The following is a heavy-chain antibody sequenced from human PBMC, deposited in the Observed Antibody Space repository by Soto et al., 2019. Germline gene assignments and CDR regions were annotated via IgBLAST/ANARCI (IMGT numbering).Heavy chain of an antibody. CDR2: ISHSGST. D-gene: IGHD5-18*01. CDR1: GGSISSGNL. CDR3: ARDPRDGYKTDY. V-gene: IGHV4-4*02. J-gene: IGHJ4*02. Sequence: QVQLQESGPGLVKPSGTLSLTCTVSGGSISSGNLWSWVREPPRKGLEWIGEISHSGSTNYNPSLKSRVTRSIDKSKNQFSLKRSSVTAADTAVYYCARDPRDGYKTDYWGQGTLVTVSS.